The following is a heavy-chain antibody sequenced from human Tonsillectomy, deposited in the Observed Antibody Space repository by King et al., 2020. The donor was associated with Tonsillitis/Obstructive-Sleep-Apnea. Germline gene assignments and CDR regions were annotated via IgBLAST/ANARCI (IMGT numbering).Heavy chain of an antibody. CDR2: ISSSGSII. Sequence: VQLVESGGGLVQPGGSLRLSCAASGFTFSSYEMNWVRQAPGKGLEWVSYISSSGSIIYYADSVKGRFTISRDNAKNSLYLRMNSLRAEDTAVYYCARGTPQTAAIFSYYYGMDVWGQGTTVTVSS. CDR1: GFTFSSYE. J-gene: IGHJ6*02. D-gene: IGHD3-9*01. V-gene: IGHV3-48*03. CDR3: ARGTPQTAAIFSYYYGMDV.